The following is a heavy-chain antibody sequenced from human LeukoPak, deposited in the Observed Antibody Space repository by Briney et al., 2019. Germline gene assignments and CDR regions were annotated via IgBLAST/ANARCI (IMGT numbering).Heavy chain of an antibody. J-gene: IGHJ4*02. D-gene: IGHD3-22*01. V-gene: IGHV3-21*01. CDR3: ARDNYDSSGPYYFDY. Sequence: PGGSLRLSCAASGFTFSRYSMNWVRQAPGKGLEWVSSISISSNYKYYPDSLKGRFTISRDNAKNSLYLQMNSLRAEDTAVYYCARDNYDSSGPYYFDYWGQGTLVTVSS. CDR1: GFTFSRYS. CDR2: ISISSNYK.